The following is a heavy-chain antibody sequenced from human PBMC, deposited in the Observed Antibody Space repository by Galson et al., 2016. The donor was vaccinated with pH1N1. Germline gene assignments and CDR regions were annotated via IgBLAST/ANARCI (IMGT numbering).Heavy chain of an antibody. CDR2: ISSNSSTT. V-gene: IGHV3-48*03. J-gene: IGHJ5*02. CDR1: GFTFSSYE. D-gene: IGHD2-8*02. Sequence: SLRPSCAASGFTFSSYETNRVRQAPAKGLEWVSYISSNSSTTYYEDPVKGRFTVSRDSSKNTVYLQMNSLSAEDTAVYYCARDTEAWGQGTLVTVSS. CDR3: ARDTEA.